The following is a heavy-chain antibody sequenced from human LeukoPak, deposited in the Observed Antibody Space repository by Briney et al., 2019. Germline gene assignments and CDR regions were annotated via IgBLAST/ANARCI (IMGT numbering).Heavy chain of an antibody. Sequence: SVKVSCKASGGTFSSYAISWVRQAPGQGLEWKGGIIPIFGTANYAQKFQGRVTITADKSTSTAYMELSSLRSEDTAVYYCARDERIRGANWFDPWGQGTLVTVSS. J-gene: IGHJ5*02. CDR2: IIPIFGTA. V-gene: IGHV1-69*06. D-gene: IGHD3-10*01. CDR3: ARDERIRGANWFDP. CDR1: GGTFSSYA.